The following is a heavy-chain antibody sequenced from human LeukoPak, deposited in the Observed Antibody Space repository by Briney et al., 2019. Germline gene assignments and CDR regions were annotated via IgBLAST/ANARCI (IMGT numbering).Heavy chain of an antibody. V-gene: IGHV3-33*01. CDR3: ARDQTGTLLYLVY. Sequence: PGRSLRLSCAASGFTFSSYGTHWVRQAPGKGLEWVAVIWYDGSNKYYADSVKGRFTISRDNSKNTLYLQMNSLRAEDTAVYYCARDQTGTLLYLVYWGQGTLVTVSS. J-gene: IGHJ4*02. D-gene: IGHD1-1*01. CDR1: GFTFSSYG. CDR2: IWYDGSNK.